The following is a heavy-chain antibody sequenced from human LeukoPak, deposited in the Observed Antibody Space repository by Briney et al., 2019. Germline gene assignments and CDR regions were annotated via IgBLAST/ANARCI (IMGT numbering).Heavy chain of an antibody. D-gene: IGHD6-6*01. CDR2: ISNDGSNK. J-gene: IGHJ4*02. V-gene: IGHV3-30*18. CDR1: GFTFSSYG. CDR3: AKDGWYSSSSGDGYFDY. Sequence: GRSLRLSCAASGFTFSSYGMHWVRQAPGKGLEWEAVISNDGSNKYYADSVRGRFTISRDNSKNTLSLQMNSLRAEDTAVYYCAKDGWYSSSSGDGYFDYWGQGTLVIVSS.